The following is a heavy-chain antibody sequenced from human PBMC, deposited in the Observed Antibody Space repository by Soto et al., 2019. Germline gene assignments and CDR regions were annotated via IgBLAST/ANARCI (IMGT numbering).Heavy chain of an antibody. J-gene: IGHJ6*02. V-gene: IGHV3-23*05. Sequence: HLSESGGDLLQPGGSLTLSCAASGFILRTYPMTWVRQAPGRGLEWVSSMNRAATSTSYADSVKGRFTTSRDDSQNTLFLHINTLRPEDTAVYFCARGGADHYDYGMDVWGQGTTLIVSS. CDR3: ARGGADHYDYGMDV. D-gene: IGHD3-10*01. CDR2: MNRAATST. CDR1: GFILRTYP.